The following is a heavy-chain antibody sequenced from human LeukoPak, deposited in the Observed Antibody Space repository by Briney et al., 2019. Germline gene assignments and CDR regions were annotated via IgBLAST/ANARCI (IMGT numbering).Heavy chain of an antibody. CDR2: IIPIFGTA. J-gene: IGHJ4*02. D-gene: IGHD1-26*01. CDR3: ASEESGELPTL. CDR1: GGTFSSYA. V-gene: IGHV1-69*05. Sequence: SVKVSCKASGGTFSSYAISWVRQAPGQGLEWMGGIIPIFGTANYAQKFQGRVTLTTDESTSTAYMELSSLRSEDTAVYYCASEESGELPTLWGQGTLVTVSS.